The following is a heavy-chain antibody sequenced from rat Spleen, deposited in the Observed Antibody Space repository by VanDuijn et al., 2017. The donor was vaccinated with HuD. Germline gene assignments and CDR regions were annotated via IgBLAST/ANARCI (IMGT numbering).Heavy chain of an antibody. CDR3: TRAGEYGGSYFDY. CDR1: GFTFSSFA. Sequence: EVQLVESGGGLVQPGRSMKLSCAASGFTFSSFAMAWVRQAPTKGLEWVAGISTSGGNTYYRDSVKGRFTISRNNVKSTLYLQMNSLRSEDTATYYCTRAGEYGGSYFDYWGQGVMVTVSS. CDR2: ISTSGGNT. J-gene: IGHJ2*01. D-gene: IGHD1-11*01. V-gene: IGHV5-46*01.